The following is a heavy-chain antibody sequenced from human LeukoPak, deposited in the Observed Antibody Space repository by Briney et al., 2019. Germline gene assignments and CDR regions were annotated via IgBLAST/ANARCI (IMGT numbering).Heavy chain of an antibody. D-gene: IGHD3-16*01. V-gene: IGHV3-9*03. Sequence: GGSLRLSCAASGFTFDDYAMHWVRQAPGKGLEWVSGISWNSGSIGYADSVKGRFTISRDNAKNSLYLQMNSLRAEDMALYYCAKEGDAFDYWGQGTLVTVSS. CDR3: AKEGDAFDY. J-gene: IGHJ4*02. CDR1: GFTFDDYA. CDR2: ISWNSGSI.